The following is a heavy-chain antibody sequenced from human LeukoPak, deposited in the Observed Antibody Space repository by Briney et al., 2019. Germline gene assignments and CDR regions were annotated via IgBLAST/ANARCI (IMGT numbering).Heavy chain of an antibody. CDR2: IRYDGSNK. J-gene: IGHJ4*02. CDR3: AKDPFYDSSGYLDY. Sequence: GGSLRLSCAASGFTFSSYGMHWVRQAPGKGLEWVAFIRYDGSNKYYADSVKGRFTISRDNSKNTLYLQTNSLRAEDTAVYYCAKDPFYDSSGYLDYWGQGTLVTVSS. D-gene: IGHD3-22*01. V-gene: IGHV3-30*02. CDR1: GFTFSSYG.